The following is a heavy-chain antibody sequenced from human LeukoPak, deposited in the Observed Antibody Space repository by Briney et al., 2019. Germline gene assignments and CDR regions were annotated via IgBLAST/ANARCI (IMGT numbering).Heavy chain of an antibody. CDR1: GGSISSYY. CDR2: IYYSGST. CDR3: AREVLYSYGYGD. Sequence: PSETLSLTCIVSGGSISSYYWSWIRQPPGKGLEWIGYIYYSGSTNYNPSLKSRVTISVDTSKNQFSLKLSSVTAADTAVYYCAREVLYSYGYGDWGQGTLVTVSS. D-gene: IGHD5-18*01. V-gene: IGHV4-59*01. J-gene: IGHJ4*02.